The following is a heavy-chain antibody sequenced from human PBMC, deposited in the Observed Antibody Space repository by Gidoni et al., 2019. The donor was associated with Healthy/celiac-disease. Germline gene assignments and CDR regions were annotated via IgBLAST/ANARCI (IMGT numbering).Heavy chain of an antibody. CDR2: IYSGGSK. J-gene: IGHJ3*02. V-gene: IGHV3-53*01. CDR1: GFTVSSNY. Sequence: EVQLVESGGGLIQPGGSLRLSCAASGFTVSSNYMSWVRQAPGKGLEWVSVIYSGGSKYYADSVKGRFTISRDNSKNTLYLQMNSLRAEDTAVYYCAREGSGSYYEAFDIWGQGTMVTVSS. CDR3: AREGSGSYYEAFDI. D-gene: IGHD1-26*01.